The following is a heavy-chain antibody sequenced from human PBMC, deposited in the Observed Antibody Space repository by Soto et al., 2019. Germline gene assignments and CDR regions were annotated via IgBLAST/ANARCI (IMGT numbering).Heavy chain of an antibody. V-gene: IGHV3-48*02. Sequence: PGGSLRLSCAASGFTFSSYSMNWVRQAPGKGLEWVSYISSSSSTIYYADSVKGRFTISRDNAKNSLCLQMNSLRDEDTAVYYCARGYPDSSGYPPRLNWFDPWGQGTLVTVSS. CDR3: ARGYPDSSGYPPRLNWFDP. D-gene: IGHD3-22*01. CDR2: ISSSSSTI. J-gene: IGHJ5*02. CDR1: GFTFSSYS.